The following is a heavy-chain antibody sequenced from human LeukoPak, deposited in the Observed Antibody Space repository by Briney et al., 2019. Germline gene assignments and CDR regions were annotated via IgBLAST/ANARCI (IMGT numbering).Heavy chain of an antibody. CDR3: AKRKWVESYDDRTGPLFEY. J-gene: IGHJ4*02. V-gene: IGHV3-23*01. D-gene: IGHD3-22*01. Sequence: GGSLRLFCAASGFPFCQLLMSWGRQAPGRGLQWVSFIRDVCASTSDADSGTGLFTNAPDNSKNTLLLQMLSRRAEDTATYYWAKRKWVESYDDRTGPLFEYWGQGTLVSVSS. CDR1: GFPFCQLL. CDR2: IRDVCAST.